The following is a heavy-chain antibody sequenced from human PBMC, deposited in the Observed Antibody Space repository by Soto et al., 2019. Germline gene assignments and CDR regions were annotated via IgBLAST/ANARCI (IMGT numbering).Heavy chain of an antibody. CDR2: IYHSGST. Sequence: SETLSLTCTVSGGSISSYYWSWIRQPPGKGLEWIGYIYHSGSTNYNPSLKSRVTISVDTSKNQFSLKLSSVTAADTAVYYCARALMTTVTSNWFDPWGQGTLVTVSS. J-gene: IGHJ5*02. D-gene: IGHD4-17*01. CDR3: ARALMTTVTSNWFDP. CDR1: GGSISSYY. V-gene: IGHV4-59*12.